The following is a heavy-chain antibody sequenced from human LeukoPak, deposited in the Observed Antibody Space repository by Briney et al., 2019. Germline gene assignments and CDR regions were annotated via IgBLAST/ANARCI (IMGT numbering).Heavy chain of an antibody. Sequence: PGGSLRLSCAASGFTFSSYSMNWVRQAPGKGLEWVSSISSSSYIYYADSVKGRFTISRDNAKNSLYLQMNSLRAEDTAVYYCARRPTYSGSYIIDYWGQGTLVTVPS. CDR2: ISSSSYI. CDR3: ARRPTYSGSYIIDY. CDR1: GFTFSSYS. V-gene: IGHV3-21*01. J-gene: IGHJ4*02. D-gene: IGHD1-26*01.